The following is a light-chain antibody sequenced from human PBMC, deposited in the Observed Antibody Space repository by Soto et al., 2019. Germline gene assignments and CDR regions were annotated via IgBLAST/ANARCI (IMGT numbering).Light chain of an antibody. V-gene: IGKV1-12*01. J-gene: IGKJ4*01. CDR3: QQANSFPLT. CDR1: QDISSW. CDR2: AAS. Sequence: QITHSPSSVSASVGDRITITCRASQDISSWLAWYQQKPGKAPNLLIYAASSLHSGVPSRFSGSGSGTDFTLTISSLQPEDFATYYCQQANSFPLTFGGGTNV.